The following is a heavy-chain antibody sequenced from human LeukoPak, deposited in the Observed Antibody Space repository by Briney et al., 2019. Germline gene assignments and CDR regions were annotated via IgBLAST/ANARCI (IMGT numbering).Heavy chain of an antibody. D-gene: IGHD5-24*01. J-gene: IGHJ6*02. V-gene: IGHV3-9*01. Sequence: PGGSLRLSCAASGFTFDDYAMHWVRQAPGKGLEWVSGISWNSGSIGYADSVKGRFTISRDNAKNSLYLQMNSLRAEDTALYYCAKGRDGYNSGYYYGMDVWGQGTTVTVSS. CDR1: GFTFDDYA. CDR3: AKGRDGYNSGYYYGMDV. CDR2: ISWNSGSI.